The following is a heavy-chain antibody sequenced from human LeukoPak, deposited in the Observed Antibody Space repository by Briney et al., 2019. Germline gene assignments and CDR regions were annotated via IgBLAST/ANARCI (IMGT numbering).Heavy chain of an antibody. CDR1: GYTFTSYG. Sequence: GASVKVSCKASGYTFTSYGISWVRQAAGQGREWMGWISAYNGNTNYAQKLKGRVTITTDTSTTTAYMERSRLRATDRAVYYCASLYRSGTPFDYWGQGTLVTVSS. CDR3: ASLYRSGTPFDY. J-gene: IGHJ4*02. CDR2: ISAYNGNT. D-gene: IGHD3-10*01. V-gene: IGHV1-18*01.